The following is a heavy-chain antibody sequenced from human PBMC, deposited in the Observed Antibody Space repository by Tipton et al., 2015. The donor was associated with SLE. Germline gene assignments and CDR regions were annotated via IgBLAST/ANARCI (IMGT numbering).Heavy chain of an antibody. CDR2: VYTSGST. Sequence: TLSLTCTVSGGSISNGMYYYNWIRQPAGKGLEWIGRVYTSGSTTYNPPLKSRVTISIDTSKSQFSLTLKFVTAADTAVYYCVRSYQGMDWGQGTLVTVSS. CDR3: VRSYQGMD. V-gene: IGHV4-61*02. D-gene: IGHD3-16*01. CDR1: GGSISNGMYY. J-gene: IGHJ4*02.